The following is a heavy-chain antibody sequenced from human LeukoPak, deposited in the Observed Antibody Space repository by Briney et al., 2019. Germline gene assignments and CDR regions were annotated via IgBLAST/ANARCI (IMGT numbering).Heavy chain of an antibody. CDR3: ARVGYNSGWYEY. V-gene: IGHV3-33*01. CDR2: IWEDGSNI. CDR1: GFTFSRYG. D-gene: IGHD6-19*01. Sequence: GGSLRLSCAVSGFTFSRYGMHWVRQAPGKGLEWVAVIWEDGSNIYYADSVKGRFTISRDNSKNTLYLQMNSLRAEDTAVYYCARVGYNSGWYEYWGQGTLVTVSS. J-gene: IGHJ4*02.